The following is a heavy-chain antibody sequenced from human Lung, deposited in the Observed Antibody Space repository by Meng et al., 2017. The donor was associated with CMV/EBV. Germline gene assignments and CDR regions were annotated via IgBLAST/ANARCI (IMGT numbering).Heavy chain of an antibody. CDR1: GGSVRSGDYC. Sequence: TVSGGSVRSGDYCWSWIRQPPGKGLEWIGYIYYSGNPYYNPSLKSRLTISLDTSKNQFSLRLSSVTAADTALYYCARGSVPLSWFDPWGQGTLVTVSS. CDR2: IYYSGNP. J-gene: IGHJ5*02. V-gene: IGHV4-30-4*01. CDR3: ARGSVPLSWFDP. D-gene: IGHD5/OR15-5a*01.